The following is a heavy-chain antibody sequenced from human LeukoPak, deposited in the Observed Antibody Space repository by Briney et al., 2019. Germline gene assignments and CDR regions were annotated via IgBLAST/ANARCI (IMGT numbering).Heavy chain of an antibody. Sequence: MASETLSLTCTVSGGSIGSYYWSWIRQPPGKGLEWIGYIYYSGSTNYNPSLKSRVTISVDTSKNQFSLKLSSVTAADTAVYYCARAGRGCSSTGCYRQDTAMVMFGWFDPWGQGTLVTVSS. CDR1: GGSIGSYY. D-gene: IGHD2-2*01. CDR2: IYYSGST. J-gene: IGHJ5*02. V-gene: IGHV4-59*01. CDR3: ARAGRGCSSTGCYRQDTAMVMFGWFDP.